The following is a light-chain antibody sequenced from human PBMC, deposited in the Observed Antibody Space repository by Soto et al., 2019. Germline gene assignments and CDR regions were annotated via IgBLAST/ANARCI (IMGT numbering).Light chain of an antibody. Sequence: DIQMTQSPSTLSASGGDRVTITCRASQSISSWLAWYPQKPWKAPKLLIYKASRLESGVPSRFIGSGAGTEVTLTISSLQPDDFATYYCQQYNSSPLTFGQGTKVEIK. V-gene: IGKV1-5*03. J-gene: IGKJ1*01. CDR1: QSISSW. CDR3: QQYNSSPLT. CDR2: KAS.